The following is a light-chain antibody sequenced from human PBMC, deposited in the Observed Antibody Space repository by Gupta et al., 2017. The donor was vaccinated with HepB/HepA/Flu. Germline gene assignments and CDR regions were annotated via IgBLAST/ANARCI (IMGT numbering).Light chain of an antibody. CDR2: MGS. V-gene: IGKV2-28*01. Sequence: DIVRTQSPLSLPVSPGEPASISCRSSQSLLHSNGYNYLDWYLQKPGQSPQLLIYMGSNRASGVPDRFSGSGFGADFTLKISRVEAEDVGVYYCMQTLQTPYTFGQGTKLEIK. CDR1: QSLLHSNGYNY. J-gene: IGKJ2*01. CDR3: MQTLQTPYT.